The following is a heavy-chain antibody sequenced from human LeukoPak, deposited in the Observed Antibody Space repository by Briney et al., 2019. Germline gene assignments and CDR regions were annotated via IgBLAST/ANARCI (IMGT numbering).Heavy chain of an antibody. CDR2: ISAYNGNT. D-gene: IGHD2-2*01. V-gene: IGHV1-18*01. Sequence: ASVKVSCKASGYTFTSYGISWVRQAPEQGLEWMGWISAYNGNTNYAQKLQGRVTMTTDTSTSTAYMELRSLRSDDTAVYYCARDHCSSTSCPLNWFDPWGQGTLVTVSS. J-gene: IGHJ5*02. CDR1: GYTFTSYG. CDR3: ARDHCSSTSCPLNWFDP.